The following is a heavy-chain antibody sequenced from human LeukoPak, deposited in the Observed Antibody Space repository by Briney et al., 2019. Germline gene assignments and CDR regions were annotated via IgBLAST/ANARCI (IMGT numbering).Heavy chain of an antibody. CDR1: GFAFSRFD. CDR3: ARDYGTTNYYYYYMDV. D-gene: IGHD4-11*01. V-gene: IGHV3-48*01. J-gene: IGHJ6*03. CDR2: ISSSGTII. Sequence: GGSLRLSCAASGFAFSRFDMNWVRQAPGKGLEWVSYISSSGTIIYYADSVKGRFTISRDDAKNSLYLQMYSLRAEDTAVYYCARDYGTTNYYYYYMDVWGKGTTVTASS.